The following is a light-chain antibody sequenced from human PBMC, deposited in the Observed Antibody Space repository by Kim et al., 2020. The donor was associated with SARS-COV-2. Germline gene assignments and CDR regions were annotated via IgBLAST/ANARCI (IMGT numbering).Light chain of an antibody. CDR3: QQYGTSPRT. V-gene: IGKV3-20*01. Sequence: LSPGASAPLPCRASQSVSSYLAWHQQKPGQAPRLLMYGASSRATGIPDRFSGSGSGTDFTLTISRLEPEDFAVYYCQQYGTSPRTFGQGTKVDIK. CDR1: QSVSSY. CDR2: GAS. J-gene: IGKJ1*01.